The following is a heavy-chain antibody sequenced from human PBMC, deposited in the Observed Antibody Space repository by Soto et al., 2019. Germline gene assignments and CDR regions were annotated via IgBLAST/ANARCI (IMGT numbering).Heavy chain of an antibody. J-gene: IGHJ6*02. CDR1: GYTFTSYY. Sequence: DSVKASCKASGYTFTSYYMHWVRQAPGQGLEWMGIINPSGGSTSYAQKFQGRVTMTRDTPTSTVYMELSSLRSEDTAVYYCARDTQEIISGYRMYYYVMGFCGQGSTVIGS. V-gene: IGHV1-46*01. CDR2: INPSGGST. D-gene: IGHD6-13*01. CDR3: ARDTQEIISGYRMYYYVMGF.